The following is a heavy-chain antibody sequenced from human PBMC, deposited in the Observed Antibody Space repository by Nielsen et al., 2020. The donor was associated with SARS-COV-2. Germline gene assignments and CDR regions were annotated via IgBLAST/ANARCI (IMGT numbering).Heavy chain of an antibody. CDR3: AKYGGVGLLGTTDY. CDR2: ILGADT. Sequence: VRQAPGKGLEWVSTILGADTYYTDSVKGRFTISSDISKNTVYLQMNSLRAEDTAVYFCAKYGGVGLLGTTDYWGQGTLVTVSS. J-gene: IGHJ4*02. V-gene: IGHV3-23*01. D-gene: IGHD4-23*01.